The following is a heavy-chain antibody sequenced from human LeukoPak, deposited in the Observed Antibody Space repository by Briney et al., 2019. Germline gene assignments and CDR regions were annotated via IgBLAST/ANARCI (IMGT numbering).Heavy chain of an antibody. CDR1: GFTFSSYA. V-gene: IGHV3-30-3*01. D-gene: IGHD4-11*01. Sequence: GRSLRLSCAASGFTFSSYAMHWVRQAPGKGLEWVAVISYDGSNKYYADSVKGRFTISRDNSKNTLYLQMNSLRAEDTAVYYCARPTVDGQWNNGVFDYWGQGTLVTVSS. CDR2: ISYDGSNK. CDR3: ARPTVDGQWNNGVFDY. J-gene: IGHJ4*02.